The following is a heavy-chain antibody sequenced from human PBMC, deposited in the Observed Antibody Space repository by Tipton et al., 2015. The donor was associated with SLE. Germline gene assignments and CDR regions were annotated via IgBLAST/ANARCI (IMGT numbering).Heavy chain of an antibody. Sequence: TLSLTCTVSGASISNATYFWGWIRQPPGKGLEWIGSVHYSGSTHFNPSLMSRVTTSLDTPKNHFSLKLSSVTAADTAVYYCARTGALCSGGVCYDYYYYGMDVWGQGTTVSVFS. CDR1: GASISNATYF. D-gene: IGHD2-8*02. CDR3: ARTGALCSGGVCYDYYYYGMDV. J-gene: IGHJ6*02. V-gene: IGHV4-39*07. CDR2: VHYSGST.